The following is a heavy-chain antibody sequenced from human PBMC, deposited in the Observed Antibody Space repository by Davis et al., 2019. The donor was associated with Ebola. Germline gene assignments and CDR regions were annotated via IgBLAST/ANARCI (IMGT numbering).Heavy chain of an antibody. V-gene: IGHV3-33*01. CDR2: IWYDGSNK. Sequence: PGGSLRLSCAASGFTFSSYGMHWVRQAPGKGLEWVAVIWYDGSNKYYADSVKGRFTISRDNSKNTLYLQMNSLRAEDTAVYYCARRVWESTDWYFDFWSRGTLATFSS. CDR1: GFTFSSYG. J-gene: IGHJ2*01. D-gene: IGHD1-26*01. CDR3: ARRVWESTDWYFDF.